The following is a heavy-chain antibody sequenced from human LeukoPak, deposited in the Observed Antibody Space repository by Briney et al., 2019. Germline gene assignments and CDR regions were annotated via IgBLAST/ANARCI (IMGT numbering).Heavy chain of an antibody. CDR1: GFTFSSYW. D-gene: IGHD1-26*01. CDR2: INSDGSTI. Sequence: GGSLRLSCAASGFTFSSYWVHWVRKAPGKGLEWVARINSDGSTINHADSVRGRFTISRDNAENTLYLQMSSLRAEDTAIYFCARAAYYRFDYWGQGTLVTVSS. J-gene: IGHJ4*02. CDR3: ARAAYYRFDY. V-gene: IGHV3-74*01.